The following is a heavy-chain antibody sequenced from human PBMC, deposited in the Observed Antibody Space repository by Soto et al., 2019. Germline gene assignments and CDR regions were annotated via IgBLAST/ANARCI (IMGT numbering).Heavy chain of an antibody. J-gene: IGHJ4*02. CDR3: AKEMVAAAYVETSPFDF. CDR2: IDGSGGDT. V-gene: IGHV3-23*01. CDR1: GFTFSSYA. Sequence: EVQLLESGGGLVQPGGSLRLSCAASGFTFSSYAMAWVRQAPGTGLAWVSGIDGSGGDTSFADSVKGRFSISRDNSKKMLYLHMNSLRAEDTARYYCAKEMVAAAYVETSPFDFWGQGTLVTVSS. D-gene: IGHD2-15*01.